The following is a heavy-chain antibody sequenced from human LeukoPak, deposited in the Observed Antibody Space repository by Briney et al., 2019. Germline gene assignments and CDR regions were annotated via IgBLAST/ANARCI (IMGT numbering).Heavy chain of an antibody. CDR3: TMIEWERWRG. CDR1: GFTVTSNY. CDR2: IYSGGST. J-gene: IGHJ4*02. V-gene: IGHV3-53*01. Sequence: GGSLRLSCAASGFTVTSNYMSWVRQAPGKGLERVSVIYSGGSTYYADSVKGRFTISRDNSKNTLYLQMNSLRAEDTAVYYCTMIEWERWRGWGQGTLVTVSS. D-gene: IGHD1-26*01.